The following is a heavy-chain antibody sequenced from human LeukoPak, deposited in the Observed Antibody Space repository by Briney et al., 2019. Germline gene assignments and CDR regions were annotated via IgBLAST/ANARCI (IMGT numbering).Heavy chain of an antibody. Sequence: GESLKIPCRGSGYSFTIYWIGWVRQMPGKGLEWMGMIYPGDSDTRYSPSFQGQVTISADKSINTAYLQWSSLKASDTAIYYCARRYCSSTSCYFDFWGQGILVTVSS. CDR2: IYPGDSDT. J-gene: IGHJ4*02. D-gene: IGHD2-2*01. CDR3: ARRYCSSTSCYFDF. CDR1: GYSFTIYW. V-gene: IGHV5-51*01.